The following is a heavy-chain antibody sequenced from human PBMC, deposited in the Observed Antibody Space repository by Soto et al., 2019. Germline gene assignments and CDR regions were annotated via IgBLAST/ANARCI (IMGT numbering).Heavy chain of an antibody. CDR2: IIPIFGTA. CDR3: ATDSSSSGYYYYGMDV. Sequence: SVKVSFNATGGTFSSYAISWVRHTPGQGLEWMGGIIPIFGTANYAQKFQGRVTITADESTSTAYMELSSLRSEDTAVYYCATDSSSSGYYYYGMDVWGQGTTVTVSS. D-gene: IGHD6-6*01. CDR1: GGTFSSYA. V-gene: IGHV1-69*01. J-gene: IGHJ6*02.